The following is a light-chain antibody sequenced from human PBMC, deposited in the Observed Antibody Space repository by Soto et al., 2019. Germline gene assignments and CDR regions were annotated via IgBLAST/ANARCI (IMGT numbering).Light chain of an antibody. V-gene: IGKV3-15*01. CDR2: GAS. CDR3: QEYNNWPALT. Sequence: ETVLTQSPATLSLSPGERATLSCRASQSVSSYLGWYQQKPGQAPRLLISGASTRATGIPDRFSGSGSGTEFTLTISSLQSEDFAVYYCQEYNNWPALTFGGGTKVDIK. J-gene: IGKJ4*01. CDR1: QSVSSY.